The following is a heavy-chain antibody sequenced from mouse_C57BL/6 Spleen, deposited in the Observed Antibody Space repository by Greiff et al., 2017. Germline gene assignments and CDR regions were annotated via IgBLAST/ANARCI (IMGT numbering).Heavy chain of an antibody. D-gene: IGHD1-1*01. CDR1: GYTFTSYW. Sequence: QVQLQQPGAELVKPGASVKLSCKASGYTFTSYWMQWVKQRPGQGLEWIGEIDPSDSYTNYNQKFKGKATLTVDTSSSTAYMQLSSLTSEDSAVYYCALRYPAWFAYWGQGTLVTVSA. J-gene: IGHJ3*01. V-gene: IGHV1-50*01. CDR3: ALRYPAWFAY. CDR2: IDPSDSYT.